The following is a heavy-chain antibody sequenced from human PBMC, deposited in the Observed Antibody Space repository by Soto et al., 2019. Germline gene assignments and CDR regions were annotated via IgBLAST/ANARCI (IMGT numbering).Heavy chain of an antibody. V-gene: IGHV3-30-3*01. CDR2: ISYDGSNK. D-gene: IGHD2-15*01. CDR1: GFTFSNYA. Sequence: PGGSLRLSCAASGFTFSNYAIHWVRQAPGKGLEWVAVISYDGSNKYYADSVKGRFTISRDNSKNTLYLQMDSLRAEDTAVYYCARDGDCSGGSCYSRGGYLDYWGQGTLVTVSS. J-gene: IGHJ4*02. CDR3: ARDGDCSGGSCYSRGGYLDY.